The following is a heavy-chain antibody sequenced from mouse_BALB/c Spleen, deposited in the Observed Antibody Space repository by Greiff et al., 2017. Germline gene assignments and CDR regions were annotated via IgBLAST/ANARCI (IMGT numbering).Heavy chain of an antibody. CDR2: IYPGGGYT. CDR3: ARSEYGNYYFDY. J-gene: IGHJ2*01. V-gene: IGHV1-63*02. CDR1: GYTFTNYW. Sequence: VQLQQSGAELVRPGTSVKMSCKAAGYTFTNYWIGWVKQRPGHGLEWIGDIYPGGGYTNYNEKFKGKATLTADTSSSTAYMELRSLTSEDSAVYYCARSEYGNYYFDYWGQGTTLTVSS. D-gene: IGHD2-10*02.